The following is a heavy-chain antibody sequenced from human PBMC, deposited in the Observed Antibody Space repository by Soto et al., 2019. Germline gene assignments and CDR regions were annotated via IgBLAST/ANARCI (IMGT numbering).Heavy chain of an antibody. Sequence: ASVKVSCKVSGYTLTELSMHWVRQAPGKGLEWMGGFDPEDGETIYAQKFQGRVTMTEDTSTGTAYMELSSLRSEDTAVYYCATGLTRSGPNGFDPWGQGXLVTVYS. V-gene: IGHV1-24*01. CDR1: GYTLTELS. J-gene: IGHJ5*02. CDR3: ATGLTRSGPNGFDP. CDR2: FDPEDGET. D-gene: IGHD3-3*01.